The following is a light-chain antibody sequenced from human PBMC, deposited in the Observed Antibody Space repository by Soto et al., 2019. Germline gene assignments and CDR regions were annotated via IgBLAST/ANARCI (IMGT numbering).Light chain of an antibody. CDR2: NVS. J-gene: IGLJ1*01. Sequence: QSALTQAASVSGSPGQSITISCTGTSSDVGGYNYFSWYQQFPGKFPKLLIYNVSNRPSGVYNRLSGSKSGNTASLTTSGLQAEDEADYLGTSATSGXLYVFGTGTKVXV. CDR1: SSDVGGYNY. CDR3: TSATSGXLYV. V-gene: IGLV2-14*01.